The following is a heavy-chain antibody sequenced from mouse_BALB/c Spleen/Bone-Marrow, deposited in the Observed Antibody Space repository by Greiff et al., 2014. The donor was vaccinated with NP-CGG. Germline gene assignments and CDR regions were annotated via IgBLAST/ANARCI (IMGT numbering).Heavy chain of an antibody. D-gene: IGHD2-1*01. CDR1: GFNIKDTY. Sequence: EVQLQQSGAELVKPGASVKLSCTASGFNIKDTYMHWVKQRPEQGLECIGRIDPANGNTKYDPKFQGKATITADTSSNTAYLQLSSLTSEDTAVYYCAIYYGNYYAMDYWGQGTSVTVSS. CDR3: AIYYGNYYAMDY. J-gene: IGHJ4*01. CDR2: IDPANGNT. V-gene: IGHV14-3*02.